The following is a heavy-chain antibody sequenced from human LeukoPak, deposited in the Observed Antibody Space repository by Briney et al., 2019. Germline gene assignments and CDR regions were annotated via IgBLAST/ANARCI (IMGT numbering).Heavy chain of an antibody. V-gene: IGHV3-23*01. J-gene: IGHJ4*02. CDR1: GFTFRRST. CDR2: ITNSGDNT. Sequence: GGSLRLSCAASGFTFRRSTMNWVRQAPGKGLEWVSTITNSGDNTYYADSVNGLFTISRDNSKNTLYLQMNSLRAEDTAVYYCAKDRQHGRWGQGALVTVSS. D-gene: IGHD1-1*01. CDR3: AKDRQHGR.